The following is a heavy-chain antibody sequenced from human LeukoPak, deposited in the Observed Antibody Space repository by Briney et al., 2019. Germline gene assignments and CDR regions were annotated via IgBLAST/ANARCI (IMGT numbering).Heavy chain of an antibody. D-gene: IGHD6-13*01. CDR3: ARGLRSLYYYYGMDV. Sequence: SETLSLTCAVYSGSFYGFYWLWIPQPPGEGRVGSGEMNHSGSTNYNPSLKSRVTISVDTSKSQFSLKLSSVTAADTAVYCCARGLRSLYYYYGMDVWGQGTTVTVSS. J-gene: IGHJ6*02. CDR1: SGSFYGFY. V-gene: IGHV4-34*01. CDR2: MNHSGST.